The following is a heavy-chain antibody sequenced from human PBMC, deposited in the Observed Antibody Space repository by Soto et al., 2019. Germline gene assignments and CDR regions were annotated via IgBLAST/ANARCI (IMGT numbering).Heavy chain of an antibody. J-gene: IGHJ4*02. CDR3: ARDQKKEYSNYVFSPFGDHFDY. V-gene: IGHV1-3*01. D-gene: IGHD3-16*01. Sequence: GASVKVSCKASGYTFTSYPMHWVRQAPGQGLEWMGWINSGNGDTKYSQKFQGRVTITRDTSASTAYMELSGLRSEDTAVYYCARDQKKEYSNYVFSPFGDHFDYWGQGALVTVSS. CDR2: INSGNGDT. CDR1: GYTFTSYP.